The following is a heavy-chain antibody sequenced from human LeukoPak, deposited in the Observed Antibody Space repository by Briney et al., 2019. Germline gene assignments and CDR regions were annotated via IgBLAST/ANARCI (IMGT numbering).Heavy chain of an antibody. Sequence: GESLRLSCAASGFTFSDYWMHWVRQAPGKGLVWVSVINTDTRGTYYADSVRGRFTISRDNAKNTLYLQMNSLRAEDTAVYYCARAGAYHFDNWGQGTLVTASS. CDR1: GFTFSDYW. CDR3: ARAGAYHFDN. D-gene: IGHD3-16*01. J-gene: IGHJ4*02. V-gene: IGHV3-74*01. CDR2: INTDTRGT.